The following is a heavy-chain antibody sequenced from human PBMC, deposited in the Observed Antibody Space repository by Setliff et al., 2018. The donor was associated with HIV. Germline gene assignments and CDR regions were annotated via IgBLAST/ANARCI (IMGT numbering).Heavy chain of an antibody. D-gene: IGHD3-22*01. V-gene: IGHV4-30-2*06. CDR3: ARVRLTMIMMVDYFDQ. CDR1: GGSISSGGYS. CDR2: IYHTGNT. J-gene: IGHJ4*02. Sequence: SETLSLTCAVSGGSISSGGYSWSWIRQSPGKGLEWIGYIYHTGNTYYNPSLKSRITISLDRSQNHFPLRLTSVAAADTAIYYCARVRLTMIMMVDYFDQWGQGTLVTVSS.